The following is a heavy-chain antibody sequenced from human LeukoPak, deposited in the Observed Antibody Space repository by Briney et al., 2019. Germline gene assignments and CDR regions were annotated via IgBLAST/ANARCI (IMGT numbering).Heavy chain of an antibody. J-gene: IGHJ4*02. CDR2: ISSSSSYI. V-gene: IGHV3-21*01. CDR1: GFTFSGYS. Sequence: GSLRLSCAASGFTFSGYSMNWGPESPGEGVGRGSAISSSSSYIYYADSEKGRFIISSDHAKNSLYVQINSLRAEDTAVYYCARDWEESEVRYFAYWGQGTLVSVCS. D-gene: IGHD1-26*01. CDR3: ARDWEESEVRYFAY.